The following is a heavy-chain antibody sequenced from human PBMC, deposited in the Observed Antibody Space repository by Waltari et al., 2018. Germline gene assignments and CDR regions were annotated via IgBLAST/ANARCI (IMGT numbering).Heavy chain of an antibody. CDR1: GFSFSNYA. Sequence: EVQLLESGGGLVQPGGSLRLSCAASGFSFSNYAMSWVRQAPGKGLEWVSAISGSGGSTYYADSVKGRFTISRDNSKNTLYLQMNSLRAEDTAVYYCATYCGGDCYIPLDYWGQGTLVTVSS. J-gene: IGHJ4*02. CDR2: ISGSGGST. D-gene: IGHD2-21*02. V-gene: IGHV3-23*01. CDR3: ATYCGGDCYIPLDY.